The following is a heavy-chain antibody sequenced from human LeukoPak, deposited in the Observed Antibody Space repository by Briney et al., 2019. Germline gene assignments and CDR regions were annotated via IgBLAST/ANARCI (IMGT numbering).Heavy chain of an antibody. CDR1: GFTFTNYA. CDR2: ITGSDGTS. V-gene: IGHV3-23*01. Sequence: GGPLRLSCVASGFTFTNYAMSWVRQAPGKGLEWVSAITGSDGTSHYADSVKGRFTISRDNSKNTLYLQVNSLRAEDTAVYYCAKWGDYDILTGYYVPDYWGQGTLVTVSS. J-gene: IGHJ4*02. D-gene: IGHD3-9*01. CDR3: AKWGDYDILTGYYVPDY.